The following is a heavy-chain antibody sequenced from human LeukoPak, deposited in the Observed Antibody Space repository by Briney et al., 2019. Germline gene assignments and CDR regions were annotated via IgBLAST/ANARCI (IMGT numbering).Heavy chain of an antibody. Sequence: SVKVSCKASGGTFSSYAISWVRQAPGQGLEWLGGIIPIFGTANYAQKFQGRVTITADESTSTAYMELSSLRSEDTAVYYCARGLPAAIVWNWFDPWGQGTLVTVSS. CDR3: ARGLPAAIVWNWFDP. D-gene: IGHD2-2*01. CDR2: IIPIFGTA. V-gene: IGHV1-69*13. CDR1: GGTFSSYA. J-gene: IGHJ5*02.